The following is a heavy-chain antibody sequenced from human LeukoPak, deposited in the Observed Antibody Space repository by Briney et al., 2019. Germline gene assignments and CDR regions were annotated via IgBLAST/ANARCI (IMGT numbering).Heavy chain of an antibody. Sequence: ASVKVSCKASGYTFTGYYMHWVRQAPGQGLEWMGWISAYNGNTNYAQKLQGRVTMTTDTSTSTAYMELRSLRSDDTAVYYCARGQFSSSGSTAFDPWGQGTLVTVSS. V-gene: IGHV1-18*04. J-gene: IGHJ5*02. CDR1: GYTFTGYY. CDR2: ISAYNGNT. D-gene: IGHD6-13*01. CDR3: ARGQFSSSGSTAFDP.